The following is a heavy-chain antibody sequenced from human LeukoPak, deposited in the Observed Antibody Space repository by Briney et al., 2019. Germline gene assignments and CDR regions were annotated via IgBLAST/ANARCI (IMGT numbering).Heavy chain of an antibody. J-gene: IGHJ4*02. Sequence: PSETLSLTCTASGGSISSYYWSWIRQPPGKGLEWIGYIYYSGSTNYNPSLKSRVTISVDTSKNQFSLKLSSVTAADTAVYYCVGTYSSGWYGWSFDYWGQGTLVTVSS. CDR1: GGSISSYY. CDR2: IYYSGST. CDR3: VGTYSSGWYGWSFDY. V-gene: IGHV4-59*08. D-gene: IGHD6-19*01.